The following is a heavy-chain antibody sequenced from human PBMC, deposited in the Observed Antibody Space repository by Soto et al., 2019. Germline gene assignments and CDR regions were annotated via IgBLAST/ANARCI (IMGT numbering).Heavy chain of an antibody. CDR2: IYYSGST. CDR3: ARDHRYSSGWYYFDY. Sequence: SETLSLTCTVSGGSISSGDYYWSWIRRPPGKGLEWIGYIYYSGSTYYNPSLKSRVTISVDTSKNQFSLKLSSVTAADTAVYYCARDHRYSSGWYYFDYWGQGTLVTVSS. CDR1: GGSISSGDYY. J-gene: IGHJ4*02. D-gene: IGHD6-19*01. V-gene: IGHV4-30-4*01.